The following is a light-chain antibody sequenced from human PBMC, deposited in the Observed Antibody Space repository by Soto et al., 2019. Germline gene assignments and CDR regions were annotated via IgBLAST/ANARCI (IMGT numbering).Light chain of an antibody. CDR2: GAS. Sequence: EIVWTQSPGTLSLSPGERATLSCRASQYVTSTYLAWCQQKPGQAPRLLIYGASTRATGIPDRFSGTGSGTDFTLTISRLEPEDFAVYYCQHFGDSPITFGQGTRLEIK. J-gene: IGKJ5*01. CDR3: QHFGDSPIT. CDR1: QYVTSTY. V-gene: IGKV3-20*01.